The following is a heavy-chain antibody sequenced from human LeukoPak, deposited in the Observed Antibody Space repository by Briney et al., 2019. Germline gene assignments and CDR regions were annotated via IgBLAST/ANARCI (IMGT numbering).Heavy chain of an antibody. CDR1: GFTFSSYS. CDR2: ISSSSSYI. J-gene: IGHJ4*02. D-gene: IGHD3-10*01. V-gene: IGHV3-21*04. Sequence: GGSLRLSCAASGFTFSSYSMNWVRQAPGKGLEWVSSISSSSSYIYYADSVKGRFTISRDNAKNFLYLQMNSLRADDTAFYYCAKDTDYFGSGSESLGFAHWGQGTLVTVSS. CDR3: AKDTDYFGSGSESLGFAH.